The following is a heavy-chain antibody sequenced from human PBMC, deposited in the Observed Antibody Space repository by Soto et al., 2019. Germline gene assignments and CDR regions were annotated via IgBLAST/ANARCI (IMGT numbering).Heavy chain of an antibody. CDR1: GGTFSSYA. D-gene: IGHD3-10*01. V-gene: IGHV1-69*01. J-gene: IGHJ6*02. CDR3: ARRGAGRGSVSYYNDYYYYYGMDV. CDR2: IIPIFGTA. Sequence: QVQLVQSGAEVKKPGSSVKVSCKASGGTFSSYAISWVRQAPGQGLEWMGGIIPIFGTANYAQKFQGRVTITADESTSTAYMERSSLRSEDTAVYYCARRGAGRGSVSYYNDYYYYYGMDVWGQGTTVTVSS.